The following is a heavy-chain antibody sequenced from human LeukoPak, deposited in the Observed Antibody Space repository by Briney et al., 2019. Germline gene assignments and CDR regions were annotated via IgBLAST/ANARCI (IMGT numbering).Heavy chain of an antibody. D-gene: IGHD6-19*01. CDR3: ARFYSSGSFGAFDI. Sequence: GRSLRLSCAASGFTFSSYTMSWVRQAPGKGLEWVSIIYSNGSTYYADSMKGRFTISRDNSKNTLYLQMNSLRAEDTAVYYCARFYSSGSFGAFDIWGQGTMVTVSS. V-gene: IGHV3-53*01. J-gene: IGHJ3*02. CDR2: IYSNGST. CDR1: GFTFSSYT.